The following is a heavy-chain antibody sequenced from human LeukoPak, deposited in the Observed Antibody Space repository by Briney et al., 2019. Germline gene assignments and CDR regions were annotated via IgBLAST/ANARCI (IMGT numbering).Heavy chain of an antibody. Sequence: GGSLRLSCAASGFTFSNYWMRWVRQAPGRGLEWVANIKEDGSDKFYVDSVKGRFTISRDNSKNSVYLQMNSLRVEDTAVYYCWRSGGLDVWGQGTTVTVSS. CDR1: GFTFSNYW. J-gene: IGHJ6*02. CDR3: WRSGGLDV. CDR2: IKEDGSDK. V-gene: IGHV3-7*05.